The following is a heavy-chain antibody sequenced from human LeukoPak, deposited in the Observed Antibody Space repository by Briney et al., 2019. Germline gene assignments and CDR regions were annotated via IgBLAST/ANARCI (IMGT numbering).Heavy chain of an antibody. V-gene: IGHV4-4*07. J-gene: IGHJ3*02. Sequence: SSETLSLTCTVSGGSISSYYWSWIRQPAGKGLEWIGRIYTSGSTNYNPSLKSRVTMSVDTSKNQFSLKLSSVTAADTAVYYCARDIVLMASDALDIWGQGTMVTVSS. CDR1: GGSISSYY. CDR3: ARDIVLMASDALDI. CDR2: IYTSGST. D-gene: IGHD2-8*01.